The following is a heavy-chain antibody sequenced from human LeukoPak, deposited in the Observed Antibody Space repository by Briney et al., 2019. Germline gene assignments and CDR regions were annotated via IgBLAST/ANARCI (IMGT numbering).Heavy chain of an antibody. V-gene: IGHV3-30*01. CDR3: ARDSEFDHFVDY. CDR2: ISYDGSNK. J-gene: IGHJ4*02. CDR1: GFTVSSNY. Sequence: PGGSLRLSCAASGFTVSSNYMSWVRQAPGKGLEWVAVISYDGSNKYYADSVKGRFTISRDNSKNTLYLQMNSLRAEDTAVYYCARDSEFDHFVDYWGQGTLVTVSS. D-gene: IGHD3-10*01.